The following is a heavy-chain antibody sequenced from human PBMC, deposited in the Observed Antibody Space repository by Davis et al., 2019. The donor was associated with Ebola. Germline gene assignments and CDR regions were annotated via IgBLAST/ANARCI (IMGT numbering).Heavy chain of an antibody. CDR3: ARQASLYGAIDY. J-gene: IGHJ4*02. CDR1: GYSFTTYW. Sequence: GEFLKISCKGSGYSFTTYWIGWVRQMPGKGLEWMGIIYPGDSDTRYSPSFQGQVTISVDKSISTAHLQWSGLKSSDTAIYYCARQASLYGAIDYWGQGTLITVSS. V-gene: IGHV5-51*01. D-gene: IGHD4/OR15-4a*01. CDR2: IYPGDSDT.